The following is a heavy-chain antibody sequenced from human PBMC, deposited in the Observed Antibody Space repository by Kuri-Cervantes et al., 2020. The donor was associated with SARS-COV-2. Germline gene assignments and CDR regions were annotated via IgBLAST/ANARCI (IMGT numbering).Heavy chain of an antibody. CDR1: GGSFSAYY. CDR2: INHSGST. J-gene: IGHJ4*02. CDR3: ARGTGDLDY. V-gene: IGHV4-34*01. D-gene: IGHD7-27*01. Sequence: GSLRLSCAVYGGSFSAYYWNWIRQPPGKGLEWIREINHSGSTNYNPSLKSRVTISVDTSKNQFSLKLSSVTAADTAVYYCARGTGDLDYWGQGTLVTVSS.